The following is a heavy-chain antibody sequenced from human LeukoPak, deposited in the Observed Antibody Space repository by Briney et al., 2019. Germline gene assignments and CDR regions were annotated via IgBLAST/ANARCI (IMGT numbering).Heavy chain of an antibody. CDR1: GFTFSSFW. CDR3: ASSRHYYDSSGHIASWFDP. J-gene: IGHJ5*02. CDR2: IKQDGSEK. Sequence: GGSLRLSCAASGFTFSSFWMSWVRQAPGKGLEWVANIKQDGSEKYYVDSLKGRFTISRDNAKKSVYLQMNSLRAEDTAVYYCASSRHYYDSSGHIASWFDPWGQGTLVTVSS. V-gene: IGHV3-7*03. D-gene: IGHD3-22*01.